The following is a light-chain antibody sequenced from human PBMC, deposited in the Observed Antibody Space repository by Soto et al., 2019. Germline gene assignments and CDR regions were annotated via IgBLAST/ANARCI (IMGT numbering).Light chain of an antibody. CDR1: QSVSSN. Sequence: EIVMTQSPATLSVSPGERATLSCRASQSVSSNLAWYQQKPGQAPRLLIYVASTRATGIPARFSGSGSGTEFTLTISFLGFEYFAVYCCLQYINRRQTFG. CDR2: VAS. J-gene: IGKJ3*01. V-gene: IGKV3D-15*01. CDR3: LQYINRRQT.